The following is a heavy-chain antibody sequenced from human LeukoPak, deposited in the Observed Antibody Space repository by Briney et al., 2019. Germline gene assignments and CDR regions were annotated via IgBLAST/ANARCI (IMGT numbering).Heavy chain of an antibody. D-gene: IGHD3-10*01. V-gene: IGHV3-11*04. CDR1: GFTLSDYD. J-gene: IGHJ4*02. Sequence: PGGSLRLSCSASGFTLSDYDMSWVRQAAGKGLGWGSYISSSGSTIYYADYLQRRLTISRDNAKNPLYLPMNPLRAEDTALFHCARVPTGRSQGPYYFHHWRQGTLVTVSS. CDR2: ISSSGSTI. CDR3: ARVPTGRSQGPYYFHH.